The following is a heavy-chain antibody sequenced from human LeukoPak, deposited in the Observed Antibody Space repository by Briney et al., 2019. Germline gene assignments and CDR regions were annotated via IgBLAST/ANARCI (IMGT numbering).Heavy chain of an antibody. V-gene: IGHV1-69*13. CDR1: GGTFSGYA. Sequence: EASVKVSCKASGGTFSGYAISWVRQAPGQGLEWMGGIIPIFGTANYAQKFQGRVTITADESTSTAYMELSSLRSEDTAVYYCASADCSGGSCYSNYWGQGTLVTVSS. CDR2: IIPIFGTA. J-gene: IGHJ4*02. D-gene: IGHD2-15*01. CDR3: ASADCSGGSCYSNY.